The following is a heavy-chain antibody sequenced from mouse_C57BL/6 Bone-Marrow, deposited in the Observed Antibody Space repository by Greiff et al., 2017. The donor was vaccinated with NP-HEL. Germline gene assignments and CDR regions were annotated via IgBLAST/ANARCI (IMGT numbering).Heavy chain of an antibody. Sequence: QVQLQQPGAELVMPGASVKLSCKASGYTFTSYWMHWVKQRPGQGLEWIGEIDPSDSYTNYNQKFKGKATLTVDKSSSTAYMQLSSLTSEDSAVYDCARCSSYPWFAYWGQGTLVTVSA. J-gene: IGHJ3*01. V-gene: IGHV1-69*01. CDR3: ARCSSYPWFAY. CDR2: IDPSDSYT. CDR1: GYTFTSYW. D-gene: IGHD1-1*01.